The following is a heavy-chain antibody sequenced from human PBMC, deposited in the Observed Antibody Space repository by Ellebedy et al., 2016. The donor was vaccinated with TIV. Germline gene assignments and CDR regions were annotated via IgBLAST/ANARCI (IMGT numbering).Heavy chain of an antibody. CDR3: ARDRTGTSFDC. D-gene: IGHD1-7*01. Sequence: SETLSLTCTVSGYSISSGYYWGWIRPPPGKGLEWIGSIYHSGSTYYNPSLKSRVTISVDTSKNQFSLKLRSVTAADTAVYYCARDRTGTSFDCWGQGTLVTVSS. J-gene: IGHJ4*02. V-gene: IGHV4-38-2*02. CDR2: IYHSGST. CDR1: GYSISSGYY.